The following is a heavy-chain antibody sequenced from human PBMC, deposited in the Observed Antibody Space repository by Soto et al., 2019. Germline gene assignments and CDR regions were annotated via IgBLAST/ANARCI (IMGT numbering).Heavy chain of an antibody. CDR1: GGSIGSYY. D-gene: IGHD1-26*01. CDR2: IDSSVTP. CDR3: ARGRRYSGRHDTYDI. J-gene: IGHJ3*02. Sequence: SETLSLTCTVSGGSIGSYYWSWIRQSPGRGLEWIGYIDSSVTPIYNPSLKSRLTISLDTSQNQFSLKLRSVTDADTAVYYCARGRRYSGRHDTYDIWGQGTMVTVSS. V-gene: IGHV4-59*01.